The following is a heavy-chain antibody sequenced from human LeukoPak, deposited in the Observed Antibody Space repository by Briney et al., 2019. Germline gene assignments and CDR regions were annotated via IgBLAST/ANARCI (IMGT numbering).Heavy chain of an antibody. CDR2: ISGSGGST. CDR1: GFTFSSYA. D-gene: IGHD3-16*02. J-gene: IGHJ4*02. V-gene: IGHV3-23*01. Sequence: GGSLRLSCAASGFTFSSYATRWVRQAPGKGPEWVSAISGSGGSTYYADSVKGRFTISRHNSKNTLYLQMNSLRAEDTAVYYCAKDSIGLRLGELSLIYYFDYWGQGTLVTVSS. CDR3: AKDSIGLRLGELSLIYYFDY.